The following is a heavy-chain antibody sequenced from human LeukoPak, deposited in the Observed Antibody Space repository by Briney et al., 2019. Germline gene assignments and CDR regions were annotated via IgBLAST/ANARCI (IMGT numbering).Heavy chain of an antibody. CDR1: GFTFSTYW. D-gene: IGHD6-13*01. CDR3: ARGAASSSWYRVNYYYYYYYMDV. Sequence: GGSLRLSCAASGFTFSTYWMSWVRQAPGKGLEWVANIKRDGSEKYSVDSVKGRFTISRDNAKNSLYLQMNSLRAEDTAVYYCARGAASSSWYRVNYYYYYYYMDVWGKGTTVTISS. J-gene: IGHJ6*03. CDR2: IKRDGSEK. V-gene: IGHV3-7*01.